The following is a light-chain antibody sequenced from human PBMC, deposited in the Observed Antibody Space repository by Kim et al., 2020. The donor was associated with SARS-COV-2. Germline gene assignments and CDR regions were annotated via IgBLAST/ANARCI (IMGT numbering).Light chain of an antibody. Sequence: WSPGDRLTLSCTASQSVASDHVAWFQQTPGQAPRLLIYGTSSRAPATPDRFSASVSGTDFALTSSRLEPEDFAIYYCQQYDRPPYTFGQGTKLEIK. CDR2: GTS. V-gene: IGKV3-20*01. CDR1: QSVASDH. J-gene: IGKJ2*01. CDR3: QQYDRPPYT.